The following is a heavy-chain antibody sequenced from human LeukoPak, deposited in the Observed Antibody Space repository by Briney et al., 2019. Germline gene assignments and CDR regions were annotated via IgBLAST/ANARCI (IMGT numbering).Heavy chain of an antibody. CDR2: IYYSGST. D-gene: IGHD2-2*02. Sequence: SETLSLTCTVSGGSISSSSYYWDWIRQPPGKGLEWIGYIYYSGSTYYNPSLKSRVTLSVDTSKNQFSLKLTSVTATDTAVYYCARHGILPAAIRDWGQGTLVTVS. CDR1: GGSISSSSYY. J-gene: IGHJ4*02. CDR3: ARHGILPAAIRD. V-gene: IGHV4-39*01.